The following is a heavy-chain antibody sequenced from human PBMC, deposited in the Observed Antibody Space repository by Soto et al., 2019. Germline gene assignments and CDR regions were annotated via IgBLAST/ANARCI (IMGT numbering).Heavy chain of an antibody. CDR2: IYYSGST. CDR1: GGSISSYY. J-gene: IGHJ4*02. Sequence: SETLSLTCTVSGGSISSYYWSWIRQPPGKGLEWIGYIYYSGSTNYNPSLKSRVTISVDTSKNQFSLKLSSVTAADTAVYYCARVRDGYKIFDYWGQGTLVTVYS. D-gene: IGHD5-12*01. V-gene: IGHV4-59*01. CDR3: ARVRDGYKIFDY.